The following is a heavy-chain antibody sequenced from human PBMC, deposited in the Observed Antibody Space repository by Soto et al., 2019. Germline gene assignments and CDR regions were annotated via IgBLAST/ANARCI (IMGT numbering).Heavy chain of an antibody. CDR2: IYYSGST. CDR1: GGSISSYY. D-gene: IGHD1-20*01. J-gene: IGHJ4*02. V-gene: IGHV4-59*01. Sequence: SETLSLTCTVSGGSISSYYWSWIRQPPGKGLEWIGYIYYSGSTNYNPSLKSRVTISVDTSKNQFSLKLSSVTAADTAVYYCARDPHNGDFDYWGQATRVTVAS. CDR3: ARDPHNGDFDY.